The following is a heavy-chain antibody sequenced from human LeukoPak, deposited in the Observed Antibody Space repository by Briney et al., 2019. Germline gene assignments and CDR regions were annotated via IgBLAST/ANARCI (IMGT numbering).Heavy chain of an antibody. CDR1: GGSISSGGYS. V-gene: IGHV4-30-2*01. CDR3: ARGITIFGVARHNWFDP. J-gene: IGHJ5*02. CDR2: ICHSGST. D-gene: IGHD3-3*01. Sequence: PSQTLSLTCAVSGGSISSGGYSWSWIRQPPGKGLEWIGYICHSGSTYYNPSLKSRVTISVDRSKNQFSLKLSSVTAADTAVYYCARGITIFGVARHNWFDPWGQGTLVTVSS.